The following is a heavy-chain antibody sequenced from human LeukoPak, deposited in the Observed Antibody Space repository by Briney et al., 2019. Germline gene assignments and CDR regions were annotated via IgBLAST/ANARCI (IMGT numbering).Heavy chain of an antibody. J-gene: IGHJ4*02. Sequence: GGSLRLSCAASGFTVSSNYMSWVRRAPGKGLEWVSVISSGGSTYYADSVKGRFTISRDNSKNTLYLQMNSLRAEDTAVYYCAKEIAYGDYAGGFDYWGQGTLVTVSS. CDR2: ISSGGST. D-gene: IGHD4-17*01. CDR3: AKEIAYGDYAGGFDY. CDR1: GFTVSSNY. V-gene: IGHV3-53*01.